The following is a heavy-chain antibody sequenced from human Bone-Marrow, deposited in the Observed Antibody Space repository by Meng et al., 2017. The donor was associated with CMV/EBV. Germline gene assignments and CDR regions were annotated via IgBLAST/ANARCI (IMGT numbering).Heavy chain of an antibody. CDR2: IYHSGST. Sequence: SETLSLTCTVSGYSISSGYYWGWVRQPPGKGLEWIGSIYHSGSTYYNPSLKSRVTISVDTSKNQFSLKLSSVTAADTAVYYCARARFDYWGQGTLVTVAS. J-gene: IGHJ4*02. CDR3: ARARFDY. V-gene: IGHV4-38-2*02. CDR1: GYSISSGYY.